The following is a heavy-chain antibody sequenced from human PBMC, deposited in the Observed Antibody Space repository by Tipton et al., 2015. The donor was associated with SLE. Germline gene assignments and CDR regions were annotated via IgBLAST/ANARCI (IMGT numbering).Heavy chain of an antibody. CDR1: GGSFSGSY. CDR3: ARASGGLVDF. J-gene: IGHJ4*02. D-gene: IGHD3-10*01. CDR2: INHSGGT. Sequence: GLVKPSETLSLTCAVYGGSFSGSYWIWIRQPPGKGLEWIGEINHSGGTNYNPSLKSRVTISADTSNKQFSLMLSSVTAADTSVYYCARASGGLVDFWGLGTLVTVSS. V-gene: IGHV4-34*01.